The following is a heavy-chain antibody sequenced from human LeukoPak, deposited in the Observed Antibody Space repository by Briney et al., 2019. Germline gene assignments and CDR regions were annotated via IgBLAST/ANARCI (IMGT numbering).Heavy chain of an antibody. Sequence: TGGSLRLSCAASGFTSSSYWMSWVRQAPGKGLEWVANIKQDGSEKYYVDSVKGRFTISRDNAKNSLYLQMNSLRAEDTAVYYCARCRSHFDYWGQGTLVTVSS. V-gene: IGHV3-7*01. CDR1: GFTSSSYW. J-gene: IGHJ4*02. CDR3: ARCRSHFDY. CDR2: IKQDGSEK.